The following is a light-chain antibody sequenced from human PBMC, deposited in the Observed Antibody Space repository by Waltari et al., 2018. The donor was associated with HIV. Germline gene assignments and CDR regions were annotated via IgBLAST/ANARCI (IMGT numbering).Light chain of an antibody. CDR3: CSYAGTYTFVV. V-gene: IGLV2-23*02. CDR1: SSDVGSYNL. Sequence: QSALTQPASVSGSPGQSITISCTGTSSDVGSYNLVSWYQQNPDKAPKLMIYEVSKRPSGVSNRFSGSKSGNTASLTISGLQAEDEADYYCCSYAGTYTFVVFGGGTKLTVL. J-gene: IGLJ2*01. CDR2: EVS.